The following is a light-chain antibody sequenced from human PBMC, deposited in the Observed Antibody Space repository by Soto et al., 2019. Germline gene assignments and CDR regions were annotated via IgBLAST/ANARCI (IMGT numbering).Light chain of an antibody. V-gene: IGLV2-14*01. CDR1: SSDVGGYDY. Sequence: QSVLTQPASVSWPPGQSITISCSGSSSDVGGYDYVSWYQQHPGKAPKLIIYEVSNRPSGVSNRFSGSKSGNTASLTISGLQAEDEADYYCLSYTSTNTRVFGGGTKVTVL. CDR2: EVS. CDR3: LSYTSTNTRV. J-gene: IGLJ3*02.